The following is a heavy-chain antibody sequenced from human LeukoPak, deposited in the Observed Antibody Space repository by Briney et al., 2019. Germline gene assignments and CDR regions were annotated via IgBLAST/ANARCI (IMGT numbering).Heavy chain of an antibody. Sequence: PGRSLRLSCAASGFTFSAYTMNWVRQAPGKGLEWVSSISGNDYYIYYADSVKGRFTVSRDNAKNSLYLQMNSLTDEDTAVYYCARGDRESFDSWGQGTLVTVSS. D-gene: IGHD3-16*02. V-gene: IGHV3-21*06. CDR1: GFTFSAYT. CDR3: ARGDRESFDS. J-gene: IGHJ5*01. CDR2: ISGNDYYI.